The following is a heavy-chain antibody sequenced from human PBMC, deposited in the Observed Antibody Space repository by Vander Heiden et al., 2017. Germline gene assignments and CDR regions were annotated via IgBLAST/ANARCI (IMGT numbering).Heavy chain of an antibody. J-gene: IGHJ3*02. CDR1: GFTFDDYA. CDR3: AKENALGYCSGGSCYNLGAFDI. CDR2: ISWNSGSI. V-gene: IGHV3-9*01. Sequence: EVQLVESGGGLVQPGRSLRLSCAASGFTFDDYAMNWVRQAPGKGLEWVSGISWNSGSIGYADSVKGRFTISRDNAKNSLYLQMNSLRAEDTALYYCAKENALGYCSGGSCYNLGAFDIWGQGTMVTVSS. D-gene: IGHD2-15*01.